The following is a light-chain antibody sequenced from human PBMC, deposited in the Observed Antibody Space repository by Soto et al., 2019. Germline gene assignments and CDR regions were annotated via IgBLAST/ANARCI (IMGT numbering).Light chain of an antibody. V-gene: IGKV1-5*01. CDR2: GAS. Sequence: DIQMTQSPSTLSASVGDRVTLTCRASQSINRYLAWYQQKPGEAPKLLVYGASSLQSGVPSRFSGSGSGTEFTLTISSLQPDDFATYYCQQYNSYSGTFGQGTKVDIK. J-gene: IGKJ1*01. CDR1: QSINRY. CDR3: QQYNSYSGT.